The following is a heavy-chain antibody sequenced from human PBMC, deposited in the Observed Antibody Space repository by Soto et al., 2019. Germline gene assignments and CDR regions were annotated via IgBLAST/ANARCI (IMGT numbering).Heavy chain of an antibody. CDR3: ARVDNWFDP. V-gene: IGHV4-59*01. J-gene: IGHJ5*02. Sequence: SETLSLTCTVSGGSISSYYWSWIRQPPGKGLEWIGYIYYSGSTDYNPSLKSRVTISVDTSKNQFSLKLSSVTAADTAVYYCARVDNWFDPWGQGTLVTVSS. CDR2: IYYSGST. CDR1: GGSISSYY.